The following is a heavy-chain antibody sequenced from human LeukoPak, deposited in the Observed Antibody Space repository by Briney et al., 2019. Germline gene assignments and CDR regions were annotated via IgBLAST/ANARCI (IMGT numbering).Heavy chain of an antibody. CDR3: ARDSPYDEIEYSSSSEFDY. V-gene: IGHV4-59*01. J-gene: IGHJ4*02. D-gene: IGHD6-6*01. CDR2: IYYSGST. Sequence: SETLSLTCTVSGGSISSYYWSWIRQPPGKGLEWIGYIYYSGSTNYNPSLKSRVTISVDTSKNQFSLKLSSVTAADTAVYYCARDSPYDEIEYSSSSEFDYWGQGTLVTVSS. CDR1: GGSISSYY.